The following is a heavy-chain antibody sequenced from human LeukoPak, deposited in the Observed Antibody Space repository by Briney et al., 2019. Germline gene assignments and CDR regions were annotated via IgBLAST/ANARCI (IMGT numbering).Heavy chain of an antibody. Sequence: PGRSLRLSCAASGFTFDDYAMHWVRQAPGKGLEWVSGISWNSGSIGYADSVKGRFTISRDNAKNSLYLQMNSLRAEDTAVYYCARVDRMAVAGTGYFDYWGQGTLVTVSS. D-gene: IGHD6-19*01. CDR3: ARVDRMAVAGTGYFDY. CDR2: ISWNSGSI. CDR1: GFTFDDYA. J-gene: IGHJ4*02. V-gene: IGHV3-9*01.